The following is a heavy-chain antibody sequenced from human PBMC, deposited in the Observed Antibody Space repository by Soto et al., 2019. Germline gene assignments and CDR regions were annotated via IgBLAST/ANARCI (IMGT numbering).Heavy chain of an antibody. V-gene: IGHV1-3*05. D-gene: IGHD3-9*01. CDR1: GYTFTSYA. Sequence: QVQLVQSGAEEKKPGASVKVSCKASGYTFTSYAIHWVRQAPGQRLEWMGWINAGNGNTKYSQKFQARVTITRDTSASPAYMELSRLRAEDTAVYYCARGPDDGWTGTSLGYFDYWGQGTLVTVSS. CDR2: INAGNGNT. CDR3: ARGPDDGWTGTSLGYFDY. J-gene: IGHJ4*02.